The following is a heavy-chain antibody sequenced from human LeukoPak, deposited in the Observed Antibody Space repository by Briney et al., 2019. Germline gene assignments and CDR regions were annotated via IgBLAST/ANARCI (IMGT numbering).Heavy chain of an antibody. CDR1: GFTFSSYS. D-gene: IGHD6-19*01. Sequence: PGGSLRLSCAASGFTFSSYSMNWVRQAPGKGLEWVSSISSSSSYIYYADSVKGRFTISRDNAKNSLYLQMNSLRAEDTAVYYCAKEGVYSGWYVWYFDYWGQGTLVTVSS. CDR2: ISSSSSYI. J-gene: IGHJ4*02. CDR3: AKEGVYSGWYVWYFDY. V-gene: IGHV3-21*04.